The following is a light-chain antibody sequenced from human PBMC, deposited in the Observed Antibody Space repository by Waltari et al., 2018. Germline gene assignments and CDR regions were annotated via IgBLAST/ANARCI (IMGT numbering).Light chain of an antibody. CDR2: GAS. Sequence: EIVLTQSPDTLSLSPGERATLSCRASQAIRSNYLAWYQQKPGQAPRLLIYGASNRAPGIPARFSGSGSGADFTLTISRLEPEDFAVYYCHQYHTSSWTFGQGTKVEIK. CDR1: QAIRSNY. CDR3: HQYHTSSWT. V-gene: IGKV3-20*01. J-gene: IGKJ1*01.